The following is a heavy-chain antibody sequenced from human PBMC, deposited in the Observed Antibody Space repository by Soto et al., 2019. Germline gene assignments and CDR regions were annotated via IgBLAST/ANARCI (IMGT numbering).Heavy chain of an antibody. V-gene: IGHV3-74*01. CDR2: INSDGSST. J-gene: IGHJ1*01. Sequence: GGSLRLSCAASGFTFSSYWMHWVRQAPGKGLVWVSRINSDGSSTNYADSVKDRFTISRDNAKNTLYLQMNSLRAEDTAVYYCARDPLGIAAVGKLGFQRWVQGT. CDR1: GFTFSSYW. CDR3: ARDPLGIAAVGKLGFQR. D-gene: IGHD6-13*01.